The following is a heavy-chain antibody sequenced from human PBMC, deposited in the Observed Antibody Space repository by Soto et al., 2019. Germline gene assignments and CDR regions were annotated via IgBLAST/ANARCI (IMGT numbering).Heavy chain of an antibody. D-gene: IGHD2-8*01. CDR1: GYTFTGYY. CDR2: INPNSGGT. V-gene: IGHV1-2*02. J-gene: IGHJ6*02. CDR3: VRDMGDAWTDGVCYIGNYYYYGMDV. Sequence: ASVKVSCKTSGYTFTGYYMHWVRQAPGQGLEWMGWINPNSGGTNYAQKFQGRVTMTRDTSISTAYMELSRLRSDDTAGYYCVRDMGDAWTDGVCYIGNYYYYGMDVWGQGTTVTVSS.